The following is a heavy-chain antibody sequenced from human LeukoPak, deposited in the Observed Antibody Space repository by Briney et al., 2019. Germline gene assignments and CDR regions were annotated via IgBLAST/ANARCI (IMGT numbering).Heavy chain of an antibody. D-gene: IGHD3-10*01. V-gene: IGHV3-11*04. CDR1: GFTFSDYY. Sequence: GSLRLSCAASGFTFSDYYMSWIRQAPGKGLEWVSYISSSGSTIYYADSVKGRFTISRDNSKNTLYLQMNSLRAEDTAVYYCARDRYGSGSYYKSGQKWPHWFDPWGQGTLVTVSS. CDR3: ARDRYGSGSYYKSGQKWPHWFDP. J-gene: IGHJ5*02. CDR2: ISSSGSTI.